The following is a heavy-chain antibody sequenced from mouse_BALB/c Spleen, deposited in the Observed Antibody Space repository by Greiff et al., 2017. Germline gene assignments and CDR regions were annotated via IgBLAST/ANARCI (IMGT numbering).Heavy chain of an antibody. CDR2: ISSGSSTI. CDR3: ARSTITTWFAY. J-gene: IGHJ3*01. V-gene: IGHV5-17*02. Sequence: DVKLVESGGGLVQPGGSRKLSCAASGFTFSSFGMHWVRQAPEKGLEWVAYISSGSSTIYYADTVKGRFTISRDNPKNTLFLQMTSLRSEDTAMYYCARSTITTWFAYWGQGTLVTVSA. CDR1: GFTFSSFG. D-gene: IGHD2-4*01.